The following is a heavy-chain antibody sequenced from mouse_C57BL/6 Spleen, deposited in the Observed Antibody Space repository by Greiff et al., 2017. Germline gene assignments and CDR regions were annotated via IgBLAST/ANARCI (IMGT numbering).Heavy chain of an antibody. CDR3: AREGGSWAWFAY. D-gene: IGHD1-1*01. J-gene: IGHJ3*01. V-gene: IGHV1-76*01. CDR1: GYTFTDYY. Sequence: QVQLQQSGAELVRPGASVKLSCKASGYTFTDYYINWVKQRPGQGLEWIARIYPGSGNTYYNEKFKGKATLTAEKSSSTAYMQLSSLTSEDSAVYVCAREGGSWAWFAYWGQGTLVTVSA. CDR2: IYPGSGNT.